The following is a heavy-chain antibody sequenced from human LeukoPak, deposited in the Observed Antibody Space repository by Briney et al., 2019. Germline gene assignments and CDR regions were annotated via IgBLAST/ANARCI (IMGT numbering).Heavy chain of an antibody. Sequence: GGSLRLSCAASGFTVSSNYMSWVRQAPGKGLEWVSVIYSGGSTYYADSVKGRFTISRDNSKNTLYLQMNSLRAEDTAVYYCARDRVYDSSGYRFYFDYWGQGTLVTVSS. D-gene: IGHD3-22*01. V-gene: IGHV3-66*01. J-gene: IGHJ4*02. CDR3: ARDRVYDSSGYRFYFDY. CDR2: IYSGGST. CDR1: GFTVSSNY.